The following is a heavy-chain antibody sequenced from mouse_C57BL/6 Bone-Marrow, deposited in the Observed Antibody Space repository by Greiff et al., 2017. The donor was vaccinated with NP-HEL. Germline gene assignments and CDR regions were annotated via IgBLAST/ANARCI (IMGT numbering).Heavy chain of an antibody. CDR1: GFSLSTSGMG. CDR2: IYWDDDK. J-gene: IGHJ4*01. Sequence: QVTLKESGPGILQSSQTLSLTCSFSGFSLSTSGMGVSWIRQPSGKGLEWLAHIYWDDDKRYNPSLKSRLTISKDTSRNQVFLKITSVDTADTATYYCARIGPYYGSSYPYYYAMDYWGQGTSVTVSS. CDR3: ARIGPYYGSSYPYYYAMDY. D-gene: IGHD1-1*01. V-gene: IGHV8-12*01.